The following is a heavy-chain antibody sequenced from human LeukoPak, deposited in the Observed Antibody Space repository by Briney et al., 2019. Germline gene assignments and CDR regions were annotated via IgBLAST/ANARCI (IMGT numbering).Heavy chain of an antibody. V-gene: IGHV4-34*01. D-gene: IGHD6-13*01. CDR3: ARGTSISYSSSWYVVYYGMDV. CDR2: INHSGST. CDR1: GGSFSGYY. J-gene: IGHJ6*02. Sequence: SESLSLTCAVYGGSFSGYYWSWIRPPPGKGLEWIGEINHSGSTNYNPSLKSRVTISVDTSKNQFSLKLSSVTAADTAVYYCARGTSISYSSSWYVVYYGMDVWGQGTTVTVSS.